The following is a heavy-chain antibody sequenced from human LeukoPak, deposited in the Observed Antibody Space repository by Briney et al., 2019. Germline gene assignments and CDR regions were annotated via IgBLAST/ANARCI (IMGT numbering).Heavy chain of an antibody. Sequence: SGTLSLTCTVSGGSISSSSYYWGWIRQPPGKGLEWIGSIYYSGSTYYNPSLKSRVTISVDTSKNQFSLKLSSVTAADTAVYYCARHRIFGVVTIPDYFDYWGQGTLVTVSS. J-gene: IGHJ4*02. V-gene: IGHV4-39*01. CDR2: IYYSGST. D-gene: IGHD3-3*01. CDR3: ARHRIFGVVTIPDYFDY. CDR1: GGSISSSSYY.